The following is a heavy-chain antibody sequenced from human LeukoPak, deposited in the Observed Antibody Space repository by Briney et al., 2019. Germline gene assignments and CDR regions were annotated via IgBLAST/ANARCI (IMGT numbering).Heavy chain of an antibody. D-gene: IGHD4-11*01. CDR1: GYTFTSYY. CDR3: ARATQIRDYSSNY. Sequence: ASVKVSCTASGYTFTSYYMHWVRQAPGQGLEWMGIINPSGGSTSYAQKFQGRVTMTGDTSTSTVYMELSSLRSEDTAVYYCARATQIRDYSSNYWGQGTLVTVSS. J-gene: IGHJ4*02. V-gene: IGHV1-46*01. CDR2: INPSGGST.